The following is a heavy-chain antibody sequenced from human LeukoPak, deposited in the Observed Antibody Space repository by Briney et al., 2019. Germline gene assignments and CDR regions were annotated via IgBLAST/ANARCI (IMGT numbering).Heavy chain of an antibody. CDR1: GYSFTNFW. D-gene: IGHD2-15*01. V-gene: IGHV5-51*03. J-gene: IGHJ4*02. Sequence: PGESLKISCKASGYSFTNFWIGWVRQMPGKGLEWMGIIYPGDSDTRYSPSFEGQVTISADKSISTAYLQWTSLKASDTAMYYCARHLSSGGGCCNLDSWGQGTLVTVSS. CDR3: ARHLSSGGGCCNLDS. CDR2: IYPGDSDT.